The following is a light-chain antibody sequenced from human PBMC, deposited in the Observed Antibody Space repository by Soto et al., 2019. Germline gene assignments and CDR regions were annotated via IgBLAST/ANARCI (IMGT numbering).Light chain of an antibody. J-gene: IGLJ1*01. V-gene: IGLV2-14*01. CDR1: SSDVDGYNY. Sequence: QSALTQPASVSGSPGQSITISCTGTSSDVDGYNYVSWYQQHPGKAPKLMIYDVSNRPSGVSNRFSGSKSGNTASLTISGLQAEDEADYYCSSYTRSSTLNYVFGTGTKLTVL. CDR2: DVS. CDR3: SSYTRSSTLNYV.